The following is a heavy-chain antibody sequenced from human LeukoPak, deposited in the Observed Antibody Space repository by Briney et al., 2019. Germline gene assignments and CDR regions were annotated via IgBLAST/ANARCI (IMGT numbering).Heavy chain of an antibody. D-gene: IGHD3-9*01. J-gene: IGHJ4*02. CDR3: ARDSRGDYYDILTGYYGALEDGVGYYFDY. CDR2: ISSSSSYI. Sequence: GGSLRLSCAASGFTFSSYSMNWVRQAPGKGLEWVSSISSSSSYIYYADSVKGRFTISRDNAKNSLYLQMNSLRAEDTAVYYCARDSRGDYYDILTGYYGALEDGVGYYFDYWGQGTLVTVSS. V-gene: IGHV3-21*01. CDR1: GFTFSSYS.